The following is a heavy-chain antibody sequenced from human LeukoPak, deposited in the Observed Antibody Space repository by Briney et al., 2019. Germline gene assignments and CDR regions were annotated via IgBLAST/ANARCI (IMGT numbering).Heavy chain of an antibody. CDR3: ARALRVVAGSGGFDY. Sequence: SETLSLTRAVYGGSFSGYYWNWIRQPPGKGLEWIGYIYYSGSTNYNPSLKSRVTISVDTSNNQFSLKLSSVIAADTAVYYCARALRVVAGSGGFDYWGQGTLVTVSS. J-gene: IGHJ4*02. CDR2: IYYSGST. V-gene: IGHV4-59*01. CDR1: GGSFSGYY. D-gene: IGHD3-10*01.